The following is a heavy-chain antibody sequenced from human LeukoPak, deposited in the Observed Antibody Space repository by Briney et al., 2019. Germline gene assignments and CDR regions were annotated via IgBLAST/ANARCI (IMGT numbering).Heavy chain of an antibody. Sequence: GGSLRLSCAASGFTFSSYAMSWVRQAPGKGLEWVSTITGTSGITYYADSVKGRFTISRDNSKNTLYLQMNSLRAEDTAVYYCAKRSVAGKKAFVYWGQGTLVTFSS. D-gene: IGHD6-19*01. CDR3: AKRSVAGKKAFVY. CDR1: GFTFSSYA. V-gene: IGHV3-23*01. CDR2: ITGTSGIT. J-gene: IGHJ4*02.